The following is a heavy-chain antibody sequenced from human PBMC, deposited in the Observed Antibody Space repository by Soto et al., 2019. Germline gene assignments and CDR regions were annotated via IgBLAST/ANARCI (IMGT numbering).Heavy chain of an antibody. CDR2: IYTSGST. D-gene: IGHD3-10*01. V-gene: IGHV4-4*07. CDR3: ARENGSGSYRAYYYYYYGMDV. CDR1: GGSISSYY. Sequence: QVQLQESGPGLVKPSETLSLTCTVSGGSISSYYWSWIRQPAGKGLEWIGRIYTSGSTNYNPSLRGGVTLSVDTSKNQFSLKLSSVTAADTAVYYCARENGSGSYRAYYYYYYGMDVWGQGTTVTVSS. J-gene: IGHJ6*02.